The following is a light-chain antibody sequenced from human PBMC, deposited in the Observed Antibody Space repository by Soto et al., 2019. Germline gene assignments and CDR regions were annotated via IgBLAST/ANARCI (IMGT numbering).Light chain of an antibody. J-gene: IGLJ2*01. CDR2: GNN. CDR1: RSNIGAPYD. V-gene: IGLV1-40*01. CDR3: QSYDSSLTGYVV. Sequence: QSVLTQPPSVSGVPGQRITISCTGSRSNIGAPYDVHWYQQFPGTAPKLFIYGNNNRPSGVPDRFSGSKSGTSASLAITGLQAEDEADYYCQSYDSSLTGYVVFGGGTKLTVL.